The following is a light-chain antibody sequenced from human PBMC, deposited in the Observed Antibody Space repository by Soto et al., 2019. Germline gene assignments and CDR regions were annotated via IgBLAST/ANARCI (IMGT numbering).Light chain of an antibody. CDR3: QHYNNWPPWT. Sequence: EIVMTQSPVTLSVSPGERATLSCRASESVSSNLAWYQRKPGQAPRLLIYGASTRATGIPARFSGSGSGTAFTLTISSLQSEDFAVYYCQHYNNWPPWTFGQGTKVEIK. CDR2: GAS. J-gene: IGKJ1*01. CDR1: ESVSSN. V-gene: IGKV3-15*01.